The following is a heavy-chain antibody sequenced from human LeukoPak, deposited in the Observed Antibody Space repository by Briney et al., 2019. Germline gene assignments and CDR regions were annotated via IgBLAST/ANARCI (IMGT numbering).Heavy chain of an antibody. D-gene: IGHD6-13*01. J-gene: IGHJ5*02. V-gene: IGHV3-48*03. CDR1: GFTFSSYE. CDR2: MSSRGSII. CDR3: ARGAAGGMYNWFDP. Sequence: GGSLRLSCAASGFTFSSYEMNWVRQAPGKGLEWVSYMSSRGSIIFYADSVKGRFTISRDNAKNSLYLQMDSLRVEDTVVYYCARGAAGGMYNWFDPWGQGTLVTVSS.